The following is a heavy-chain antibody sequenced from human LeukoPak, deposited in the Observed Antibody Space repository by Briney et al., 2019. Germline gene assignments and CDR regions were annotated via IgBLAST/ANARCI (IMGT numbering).Heavy chain of an antibody. CDR3: ARALMKGWRPDY. Sequence: GSLRLSCAASGFTFSSHAMSWVRQPPGKGLEWIGEINHSGSTNYNPSLKSRVTISVDTSKNQFSLKLSSVTAADTAVYYCARALMKGWRPDYWGQGTLVTVSS. J-gene: IGHJ4*02. CDR2: INHSGST. D-gene: IGHD6-19*01. V-gene: IGHV4-34*01. CDR1: GFTFSSHA.